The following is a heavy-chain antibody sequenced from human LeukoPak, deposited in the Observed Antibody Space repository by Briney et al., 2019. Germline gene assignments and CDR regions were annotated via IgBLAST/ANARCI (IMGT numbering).Heavy chain of an antibody. CDR3: ARDYIWYSSSWYSDY. Sequence: GGSLRLSCAASGFTFSSYSMNWVRQAPGKGLEWVSSISSSSSYIYYADSVKGRFTISRDNAKNSLYLQMNSLRAEDTAVYYCARDYIWYSSSWYSDYWGQGTLVTVSS. CDR1: GFTFSSYS. V-gene: IGHV3-21*01. J-gene: IGHJ4*02. CDR2: ISSSSSYI. D-gene: IGHD6-13*01.